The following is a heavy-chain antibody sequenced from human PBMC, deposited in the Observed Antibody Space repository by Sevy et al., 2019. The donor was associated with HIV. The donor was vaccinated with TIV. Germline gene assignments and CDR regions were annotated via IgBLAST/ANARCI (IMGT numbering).Heavy chain of an antibody. Sequence: ASVKVSCTASGYIFTSYYIHWVRQAPGQGLEWMGIINPNSGSTSYAQKFHGRVTMTRDTSTSTVYMELSSLTSEDTAVYYCARDGYARYFFDYWGRGTLVTVSS. V-gene: IGHV1-46*03. CDR2: INPNSGST. D-gene: IGHD5-12*01. J-gene: IGHJ4*02. CDR3: ARDGYARYFFDY. CDR1: GYIFTSYY.